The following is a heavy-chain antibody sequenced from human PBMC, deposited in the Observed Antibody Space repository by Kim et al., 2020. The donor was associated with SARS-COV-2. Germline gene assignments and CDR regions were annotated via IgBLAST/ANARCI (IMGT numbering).Heavy chain of an antibody. J-gene: IGHJ4*02. D-gene: IGHD6-19*01. CDR3: ARGKGSGWYGVDY. Sequence: SETLSLTCAVYGGSFSGYYWSWIRQPPGKGLEWIGEINHSGSTNYNPSLKSRVTISVDTSKNQFSLKLSSVTAADTAVYYCARGKGSGWYGVDYWGQGTL. CDR2: INHSGST. V-gene: IGHV4-34*01. CDR1: GGSFSGYY.